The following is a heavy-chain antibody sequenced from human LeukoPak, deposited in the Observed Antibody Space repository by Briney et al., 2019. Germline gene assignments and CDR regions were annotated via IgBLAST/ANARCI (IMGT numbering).Heavy chain of an antibody. J-gene: IGHJ4*02. Sequence: GGSLRLSCAASGFTFSSYSMNWVRQAPGKGLEWVSYISSSSSTIYYADSVKGRFTISRDNSKNTLYLQMNSLRAEDTAVYYCARGRVTFDYWGQGTLVTVSS. CDR3: ARGRVTFDY. D-gene: IGHD4-23*01. CDR2: ISSSSSTI. V-gene: IGHV3-48*01. CDR1: GFTFSSYS.